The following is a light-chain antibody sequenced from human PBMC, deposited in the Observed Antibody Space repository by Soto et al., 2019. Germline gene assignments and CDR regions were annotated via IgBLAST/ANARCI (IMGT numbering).Light chain of an antibody. CDR1: SSNIGSYN. CDR3: GTWDSGLSTVV. J-gene: IGLJ2*01. Sequence: QSVLTQPPSVSAAPGQMVTISCSGSSSNIGSYNVCWYQQFPGTAPKLLVYDNAKPPSGMPDRFSGSKSDTSATLAITGLQTGDEDDYFCGTWDSGLSTVVFGRGTKLTVL. CDR2: DNA. V-gene: IGLV1-51*01.